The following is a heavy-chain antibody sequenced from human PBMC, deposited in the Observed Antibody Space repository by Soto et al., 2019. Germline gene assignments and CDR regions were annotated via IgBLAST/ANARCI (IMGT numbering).Heavy chain of an antibody. Sequence: PSETLSLTSPVSGGSIRSSSYYWGWIRQPPGKGLEWIGSIYYSGSTYYNPSLKSRVTISVDTSRNQFSLKLSSVTAADTAVYYCASPLAAAGRGLGYYYYMDVWGKGTTVTVSS. V-gene: IGHV4-39*01. CDR1: GGSIRSSSYY. D-gene: IGHD6-13*01. J-gene: IGHJ6*03. CDR2: IYYSGST. CDR3: ASPLAAAGRGLGYYYYMDV.